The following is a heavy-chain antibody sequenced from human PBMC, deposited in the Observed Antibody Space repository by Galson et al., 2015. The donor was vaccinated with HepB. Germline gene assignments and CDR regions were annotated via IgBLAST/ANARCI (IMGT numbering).Heavy chain of an antibody. CDR3: ARESYDFWSGYYYYYYYYMDV. V-gene: IGHV1-2*06. J-gene: IGHJ6*03. D-gene: IGHD3-3*01. CDR1: GYTFTGYY. CDR2: INPNSGGT. Sequence: SVKVSCKASGYTFTGYYMHWVRQAPGQGLEWMGRINPNSGGTNYAQKFQGRVTMTRDTSISTAYMELSRLRSDDTAVYYCARESYDFWSGYYYYYYYYMDVWGKGTTVTVSS.